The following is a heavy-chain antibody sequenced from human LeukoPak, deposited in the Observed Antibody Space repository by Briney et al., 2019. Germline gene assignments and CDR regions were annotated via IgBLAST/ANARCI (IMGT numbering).Heavy chain of an antibody. CDR3: AKGLSGIDY. CDR1: GITFSSYA. CDR2: ISNSGGST. Sequence: GGSLRLSCGGSGITFSSYAMSWVRQAPGKGLEWVSGISNSGGSTYYADSVKGRFTISRDNSMNTLYPQMNSLRAEDTAIYYCAKGLSGIDYWGQGTLVTVSS. V-gene: IGHV3-23*01. D-gene: IGHD1-26*01. J-gene: IGHJ4*02.